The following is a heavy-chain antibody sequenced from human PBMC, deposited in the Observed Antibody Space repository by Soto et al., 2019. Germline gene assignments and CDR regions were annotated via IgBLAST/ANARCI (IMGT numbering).Heavy chain of an antibody. D-gene: IGHD2-2*01. CDR3: ARSRYCSSTSCFTLGDYFDS. CDR2: IYYSGST. CDR1: GENISSGDYY. V-gene: IGHV4-30-4*01. J-gene: IGHJ4*02. Sequence: SETLSLTCTVSGENISSGDYYWSWISQSPGKGLEWIGHIYYSGSTYYNPALKSRVTISVDTSKNQFSLKLSSVTAADTAVYHCARSRYCSSTSCFTLGDYFDSWGQGTLVTVSS.